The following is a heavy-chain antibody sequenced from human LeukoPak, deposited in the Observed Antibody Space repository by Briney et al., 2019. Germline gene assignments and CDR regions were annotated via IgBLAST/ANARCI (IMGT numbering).Heavy chain of an antibody. V-gene: IGHV3-33*01. Sequence: GGSLRLSCAASGFTFNTFGMNWVRQAPGKGLEWVAVIWYDGSSKYYADSVKGRFTVSRDNSKSTLYLQLNSLRVEDTAVYYCARISCTGNSCRPYSYYDMDVWGQGTTVTVSS. CDR1: GFTFNTFG. J-gene: IGHJ6*02. CDR2: IWYDGSSK. CDR3: ARISCTGNSCRPYSYYDMDV. D-gene: IGHD2-15*01.